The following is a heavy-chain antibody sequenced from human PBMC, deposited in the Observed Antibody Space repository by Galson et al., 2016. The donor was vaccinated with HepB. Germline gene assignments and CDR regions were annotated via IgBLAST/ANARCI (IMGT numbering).Heavy chain of an antibody. D-gene: IGHD1-7*01. CDR3: AKDHHWNYVHSYYGMDL. CDR1: GFIFSSYD. J-gene: IGHJ6*02. CDR2: ISFDGSNT. V-gene: IGHV3-30*18. Sequence: SLRLSCAASGFIFSSYDMYWVRQAPSKGLEWVAVISFDGSNTYYADSVKGRFTISRDNSNNTLNLQMNSLRAEDTAVYYCAKDHHWNYVHSYYGMDLWGQGTTVTVSS.